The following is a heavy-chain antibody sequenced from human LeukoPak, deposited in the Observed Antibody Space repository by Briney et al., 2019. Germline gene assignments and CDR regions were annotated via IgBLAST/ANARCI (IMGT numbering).Heavy chain of an antibody. D-gene: IGHD6-25*01. CDR1: GGSIRTYY. Sequence: SETLSPTCTVSGGSIRTYYWSWIRQPPGKGLEWIGYIYYSGSTNYNPSLKSRVTISVDMSKNQFSLKLSSMTAADTAVYYCAREPRSSSDPYYFDFWGQGTLVTVSS. CDR3: AREPRSSSDPYYFDF. J-gene: IGHJ4*02. V-gene: IGHV4-59*01. CDR2: IYYSGST.